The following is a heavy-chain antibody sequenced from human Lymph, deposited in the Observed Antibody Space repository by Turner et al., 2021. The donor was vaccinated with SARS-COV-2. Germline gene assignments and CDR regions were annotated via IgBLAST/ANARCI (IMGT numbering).Heavy chain of an antibody. D-gene: IGHD3-3*01. Sequence: QVQLVPSGAEVKKPGASVKVSCKLSGYTLTQVSMHWVRQSPGKGLEWMGGFDPEDGETIYAQKFQGRVTMTEDTATDTAYMELSSLRSEDTAVYYCATGPYDFWSGPSPGYYGMDVWGQGTTVTVSS. J-gene: IGHJ6*02. CDR1: GYTLTQVS. CDR2: FDPEDGET. CDR3: ATGPYDFWSGPSPGYYGMDV. V-gene: IGHV1-24*01.